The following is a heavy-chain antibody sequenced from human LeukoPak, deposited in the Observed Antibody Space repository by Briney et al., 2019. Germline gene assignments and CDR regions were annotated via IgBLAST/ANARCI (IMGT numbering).Heavy chain of an antibody. CDR3: ATSPPGGSYSDY. J-gene: IGHJ4*02. V-gene: IGHV1-24*01. D-gene: IGHD1-26*01. Sequence: ASVKVSCTVSGYTLTELSMHWVRQAPGKGLEWMGGFDPEDGETIYAQKFQGRVTMTEDTSTDTAYMELSGLRSEDTAVYYCATSPPGGSYSDYWGQGTLVTVSS. CDR2: FDPEDGET. CDR1: GYTLTELS.